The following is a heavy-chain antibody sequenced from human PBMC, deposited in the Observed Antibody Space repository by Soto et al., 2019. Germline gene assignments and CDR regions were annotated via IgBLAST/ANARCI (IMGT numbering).Heavy chain of an antibody. J-gene: IGHJ6*02. D-gene: IGHD3-16*02. Sequence: GKEMERVGRLKSKTDCGTTDYAAPVKGRFTISRDDSKNTLYLQMNSLKTEDTSVYYCTTADRNYYYGMDVSGQRITVTGYS. CDR3: TTADRNYYYGMDV. CDR2: LKSKTDCGTT. V-gene: IGHV3-15*07.